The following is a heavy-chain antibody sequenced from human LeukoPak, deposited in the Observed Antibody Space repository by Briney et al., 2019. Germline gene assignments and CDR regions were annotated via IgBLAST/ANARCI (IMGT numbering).Heavy chain of an antibody. CDR2: ISGSGGST. Sequence: GGSLRLSCAASGFTFSSYAMSWVRQAPGEGLEWVSAISGSGGSTYYADSVKGRFTISRDNSKNTLYLQMNSLRAEDTAVYYCASALEWLLDGMDVWGQGTTVTVSS. J-gene: IGHJ6*02. V-gene: IGHV3-23*01. CDR1: GFTFSSYA. CDR3: ASALEWLLDGMDV. D-gene: IGHD3-3*01.